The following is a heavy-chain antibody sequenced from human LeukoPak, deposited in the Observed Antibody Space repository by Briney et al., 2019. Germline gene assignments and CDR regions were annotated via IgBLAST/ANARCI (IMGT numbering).Heavy chain of an antibody. D-gene: IGHD3-10*01. J-gene: IGHJ4*02. Sequence: GASVKVSCKASGGTFSSYAISWVRQAPGQGLEWMGRIIPILGIANYAQKFQGRVTITADKSTSTAYMELSSLRSEDTAVYYCARDPWFGELKPYYFDYWGQGTLVTVSS. CDR1: GGTFSSYA. CDR2: IIPILGIA. V-gene: IGHV1-69*04. CDR3: ARDPWFGELKPYYFDY.